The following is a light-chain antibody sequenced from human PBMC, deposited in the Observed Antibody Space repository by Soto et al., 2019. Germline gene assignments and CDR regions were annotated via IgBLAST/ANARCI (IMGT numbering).Light chain of an antibody. Sequence: QSALTQPRSVSGSPGQSVTISCTGTSSDVGGYNYVSWYQQHPGKAPKLIIYDVSKRPSGVPDRFSGSKSGNTASLTISGLQPEDEADYYCCSYAGSYVFGTGTKVTVL. CDR3: CSYAGSYV. V-gene: IGLV2-11*01. J-gene: IGLJ1*01. CDR1: SSDVGGYNY. CDR2: DVS.